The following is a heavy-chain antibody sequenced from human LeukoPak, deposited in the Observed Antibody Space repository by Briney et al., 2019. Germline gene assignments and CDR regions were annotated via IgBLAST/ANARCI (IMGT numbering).Heavy chain of an antibody. CDR1: GFTVSSNY. CDR2: IYSGGST. V-gene: IGHV3-53*01. J-gene: IGHJ4*02. D-gene: IGHD3-3*01. Sequence: GGSLRLSCAASGFTVSSNYMSWVRQAPGKGLEWVSVIYSGGSTYYADSVKGRFTISRDNSKNTLYLQMNSLRAEDTAVYYCAKAPYDFWSGYRKLYFDYWGQGTLVTVSS. CDR3: AKAPYDFWSGYRKLYFDY.